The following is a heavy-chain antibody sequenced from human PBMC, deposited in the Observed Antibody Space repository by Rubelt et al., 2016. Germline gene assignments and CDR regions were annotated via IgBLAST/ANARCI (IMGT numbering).Heavy chain of an antibody. V-gene: IGHV1-18*01. CDR1: GYTFTTYG. CDR2: INTYNDKT. D-gene: IGHD3-22*01. CDR3: ARGYFGSNGCFDY. Sequence: QVHLVQSAIEVKKPGASVKISCKTSGYTFTTYGIIWVRRAPGQGLEWMGWINTYNDKTNYPQKLQGRVSMTTDSSTNTANMELRSLRSDETAVYYCARGYFGSNGCFDYWGQGNLVTVSS. J-gene: IGHJ4*02.